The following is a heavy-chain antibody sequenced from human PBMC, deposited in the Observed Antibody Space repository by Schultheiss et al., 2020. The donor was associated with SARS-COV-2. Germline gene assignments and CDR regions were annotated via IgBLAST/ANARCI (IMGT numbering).Heavy chain of an antibody. D-gene: IGHD4-17*01. V-gene: IGHV3-7*01. CDR2: IKQDGSEK. J-gene: IGHJ6*02. Sequence: GGSLRLSCAASGFTFSSYWMSWVRQAPGKGLEWVANIKQDGSEKYYADSVKGRFTISRDNSKNTLYLQMNSLRAEDTAVYYCTTVTSRHYYYGMDVWGQGTTVTVSS. CDR3: TTVTSRHYYYGMDV. CDR1: GFTFSSYW.